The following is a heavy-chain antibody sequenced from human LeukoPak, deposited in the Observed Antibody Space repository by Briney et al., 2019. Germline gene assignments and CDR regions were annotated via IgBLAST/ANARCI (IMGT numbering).Heavy chain of an antibody. CDR2: ISANNGNT. V-gene: IGHV1-18*01. CDR1: GYNFGIFG. D-gene: IGHD2-2*01. Sequence: SVKLSCKASGYNFGIFGISWVRQAPGQGLEWMGWISANNGNTKYAQNLQGRVTMTTDTSTSTAYMELRSLRSDDTAVYYCARVVVVGTSAWFDPWGQGTLVTVSS. J-gene: IGHJ5*02. CDR3: ARVVVVGTSAWFDP.